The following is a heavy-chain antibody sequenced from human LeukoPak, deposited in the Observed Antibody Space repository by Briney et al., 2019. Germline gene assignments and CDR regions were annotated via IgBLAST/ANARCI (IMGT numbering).Heavy chain of an antibody. V-gene: IGHV4-59*01. J-gene: IGHJ3*02. CDR2: IYYSGST. CDR1: GGSISSYY. CDR3: ARDGGAGAFDI. Sequence: SETLSLTYTVSGGSISSYYWSWIRQPPGKGLEWIGYIYYSGSTNYNPSLKSRVTISVDTSKNQFSLKLSSVTAADTAVYYCARDGGAGAFDIWGQGTMVTVSS.